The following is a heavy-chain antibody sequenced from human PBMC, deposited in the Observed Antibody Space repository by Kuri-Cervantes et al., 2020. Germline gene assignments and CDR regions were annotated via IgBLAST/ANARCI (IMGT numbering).Heavy chain of an antibody. V-gene: IGHV3-9*01. CDR2: ISWNSGSI. D-gene: IGHD3-22*01. Sequence: GGSLRLSCAASGFTFSSYAMHWVRQAPGKGLEWVSGISWNSGSIGYADSVKGRFTISRDNAKNSLYLQMNSLRAEDTALYYCAKDISTYYYDSSGYGWNGMDVWGQGTTVTVSS. CDR3: AKDISTYYYDSSGYGWNGMDV. CDR1: GFTFSSYA. J-gene: IGHJ6*02.